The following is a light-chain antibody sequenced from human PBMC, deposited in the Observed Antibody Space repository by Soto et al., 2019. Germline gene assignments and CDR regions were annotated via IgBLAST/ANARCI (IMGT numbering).Light chain of an antibody. CDR2: DNN. CDR3: ATWDDSRTGEV. V-gene: IGLV1-51*01. J-gene: IGLJ2*01. CDR1: SSNIGNNY. Sequence: QSVLTQPPSVSVAPGQTVTISCSGSSSNIGNNYVSWYQQLPGTAPKLLVYDNNKRPSGIPDRFSGSKSGTSGTLDITGLQTGDEADYYCATWDDSRTGEVFGGGTKLTVL.